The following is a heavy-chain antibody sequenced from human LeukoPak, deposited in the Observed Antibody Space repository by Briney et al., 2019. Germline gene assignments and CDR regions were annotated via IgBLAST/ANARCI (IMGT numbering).Heavy chain of an antibody. CDR2: MNPNSGNT. CDR3: ARGLLRSRNYYYYMDV. Sequence: ASVKVSCKASGYTFTSYDINWVRQATGQGLEWMGWMNPNSGNTGYAQKFQGRVTMTRNTSISTAYMELSSLRSKDTAVYYCARGLLRSRNYYYYMDVWGKGTTVTVSS. J-gene: IGHJ6*03. V-gene: IGHV1-8*01. CDR1: GYTFTSYD. D-gene: IGHD3-16*01.